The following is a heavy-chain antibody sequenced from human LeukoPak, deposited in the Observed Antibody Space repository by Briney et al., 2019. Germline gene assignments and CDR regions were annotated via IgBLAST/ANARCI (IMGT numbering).Heavy chain of an antibody. CDR3: AKGYGDYVY. Sequence: GGSLRLSCAASGFSFSNYAMNWVRQTPGKGLEWVSAISGSGGITYYADSVKGRFAISRDNSMNTLYLQMSSLRAEDTAVYLCAKGYGDYVYWGQGTLVTVSS. CDR1: GFSFSNYA. CDR2: ISGSGGIT. D-gene: IGHD4-17*01. V-gene: IGHV3-23*01. J-gene: IGHJ4*02.